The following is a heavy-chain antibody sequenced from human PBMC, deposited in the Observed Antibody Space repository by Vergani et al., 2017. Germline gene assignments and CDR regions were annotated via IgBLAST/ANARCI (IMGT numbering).Heavy chain of an antibody. D-gene: IGHD1-26*01. CDR1: GYSINSDFY. CDR3: ARRPTWELGAFDI. V-gene: IGHV4-38-2*01. J-gene: IGHJ3*02. CDR2: IYPSGNT. Sequence: QVQLQESGPGLVKPSETLSLTCAVSGYSINSDFYWGWIRQPPGKGLEWIATIYPSGNTYYNPSLNSRLTMSVDTSKNHFSLKLNSMTAADTAVYYCARRPTWELGAFDIWGQGTLVTVSS.